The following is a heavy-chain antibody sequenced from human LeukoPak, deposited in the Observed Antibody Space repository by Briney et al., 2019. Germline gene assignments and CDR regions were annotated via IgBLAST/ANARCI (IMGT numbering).Heavy chain of an antibody. D-gene: IGHD3-16*02. V-gene: IGHV4-39*07. J-gene: IGHJ4*02. CDR2: IYYSGST. Sequence: SETLSLTCTVSGGSISSSSYYWGWIRQPPGTGLEWIGSIYYSGSTYYNPSLKSRVTISVDTSKNQFSLKLSSVTAADTAVYYCARERRYDYVWGSYRPYFDYWGQGTLVTVSS. CDR3: ARERRYDYVWGSYRPYFDY. CDR1: GGSISSSSYY.